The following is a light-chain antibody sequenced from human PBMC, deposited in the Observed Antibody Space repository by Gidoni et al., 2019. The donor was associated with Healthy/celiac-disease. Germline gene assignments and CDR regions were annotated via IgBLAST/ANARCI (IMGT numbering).Light chain of an antibody. V-gene: IGLV3-1*01. CDR1: KLGDTY. Sequence: SYELTQPPSVSVSPGQTASITCSGDKLGDTYACWYQQKPGQSPVLVIYQDSKRPSGIPYRFSGSNSGNTATLTISGTQAMDEADYYCQAWDSSTVVFGGGTKLTVL. CDR3: QAWDSSTVV. J-gene: IGLJ2*01. CDR2: QDS.